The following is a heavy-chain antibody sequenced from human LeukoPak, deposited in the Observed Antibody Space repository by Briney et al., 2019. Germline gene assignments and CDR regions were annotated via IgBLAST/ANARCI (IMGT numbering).Heavy chain of an antibody. Sequence: ASVKVSCKASGYTFNKYGISWVRQAPGQGLEWMGWISAYNGNTNYAQKLQGRVTMTTDTSTSTAYMELRSLRSDDTAVYYCARPEHSSGYYFWFDPWGQGTLVTVSS. CDR1: GYTFNKYG. J-gene: IGHJ5*02. V-gene: IGHV1-18*01. D-gene: IGHD3-22*01. CDR3: ARPEHSSGYYFWFDP. CDR2: ISAYNGNT.